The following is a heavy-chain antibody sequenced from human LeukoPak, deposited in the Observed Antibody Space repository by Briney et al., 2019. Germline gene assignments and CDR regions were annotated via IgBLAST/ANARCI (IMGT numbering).Heavy chain of an antibody. V-gene: IGHV1-24*01. J-gene: IGHJ4*02. CDR1: GHTLTELS. CDR3: ATDGGYGSGSYYNGFDY. D-gene: IGHD3-10*01. Sequence: ASVKVSCKVSGHTLTELSMHWVRQAPGKGLEWMGGFDPEDGETIYAQKFQGRVTMTEDTSTDTAYMELSSLRSEDTAVYYCATDGGYGSGSYYNGFDYWGQGTLVTVSS. CDR2: FDPEDGET.